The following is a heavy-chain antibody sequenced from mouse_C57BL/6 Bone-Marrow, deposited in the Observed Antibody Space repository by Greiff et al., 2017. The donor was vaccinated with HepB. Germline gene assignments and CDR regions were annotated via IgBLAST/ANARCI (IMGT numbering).Heavy chain of an antibody. J-gene: IGHJ1*03. CDR1: GFSLTSYG. D-gene: IGHD1-1*01. V-gene: IGHV2-5*01. CDR2: IWRGGST. CDR3: AKRGLTVVARYFDV. Sequence: VQLQQSGPGLVQPSQSLSITCTVSGFSLTSYGVHWVRQSPGKGLEWLGVIWRGGSTDYNAAFMSRLSITKDNSKSQVFFKMNSLQADDTAIYYCAKRGLTVVARYFDVWGTGTTVTVSS.